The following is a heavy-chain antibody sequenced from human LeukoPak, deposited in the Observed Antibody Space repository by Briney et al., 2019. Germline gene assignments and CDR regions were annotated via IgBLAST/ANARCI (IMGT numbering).Heavy chain of an antibody. V-gene: IGHV4-59*01. CDR2: IYYSGST. D-gene: IGHD7-27*01. CDR3: AILAPTNWGFDY. Sequence: SETLSLTCTVSGGSISSYYWSWVRQPPGKGLEWIGYIYYSGSTNYNPSLKSRVTISVDTSKNQFSLKLSSVTAADTAVYYCAILAPTNWGFDYWGQGTLVTVSS. CDR1: GGSISSYY. J-gene: IGHJ4*02.